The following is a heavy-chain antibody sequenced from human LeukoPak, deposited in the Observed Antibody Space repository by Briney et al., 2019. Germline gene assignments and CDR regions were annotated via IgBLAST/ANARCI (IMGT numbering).Heavy chain of an antibody. CDR1: GFTFSRHA. CDR2: ISYDGSNK. D-gene: IGHD5-12*01. J-gene: IGHJ4*02. CDR3: ARGITSGPRRYDVRNFDY. Sequence: GGSLRLSCAASGFTFSRHAMHWVRQAPGKGLEWVAVISYDGSNKYYADSVKGRFTISRDNSKNTLYLQMNSLRAEDTAVYFCARGITSGPRRYDVRNFDYWGQGTPVTVSS. V-gene: IGHV3-30*04.